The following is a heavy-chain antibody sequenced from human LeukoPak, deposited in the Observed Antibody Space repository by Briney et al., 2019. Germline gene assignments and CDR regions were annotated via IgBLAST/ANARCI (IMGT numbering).Heavy chain of an antibody. D-gene: IGHD6-13*01. Sequence: SETLSLTCTVSGGSVSSGGYYWSWIRPHPGKGLEWIGYIYYSGNTYYNPSLKSRVTISVDTSKNQFSLKLSSVTAADTAVYYCARVIAAAGTDYRGQGTLVTVSS. J-gene: IGHJ4*02. CDR2: IYYSGNT. CDR3: ARVIAAAGTDY. V-gene: IGHV4-31*03. CDR1: GGSVSSGGYY.